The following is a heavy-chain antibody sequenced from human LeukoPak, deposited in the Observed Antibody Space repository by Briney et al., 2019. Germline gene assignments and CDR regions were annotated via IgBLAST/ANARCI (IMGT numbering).Heavy chain of an antibody. CDR3: ATLGGSSGFY. V-gene: IGHV1-2*02. CDR2: INPDSGGT. Sequence: GASVKVSCKTSGYSFTAYYMHWVRQAPGQGLEWMGWINPDSGGTNYAQKFQGRVTMTRDTSINTAYMELSRVRSDDTAVYYCATLGGSSGFYWGQGTLVTVSS. J-gene: IGHJ4*02. D-gene: IGHD6-19*01. CDR1: GYSFTAYY.